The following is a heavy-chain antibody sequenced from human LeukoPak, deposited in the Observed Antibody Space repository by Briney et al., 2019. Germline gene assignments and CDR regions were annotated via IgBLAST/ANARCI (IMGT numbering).Heavy chain of an antibody. J-gene: IGHJ3*02. CDR2: IYYSGST. CDR3: ARHSAGRITMIVVVPDDAFDI. Sequence: SETLSLTCTVSGGSISSSSYYWGWIRQPPGKGLEWIGSIYYSGSTYYNPSLKSRVTISVDTSKNQFSLKPSSVTAADTAVYYCARHSAGRITMIVVVPDDAFDIWGQGTMVTVSS. CDR1: GGSISSSSYY. D-gene: IGHD3-22*01. V-gene: IGHV4-39*01.